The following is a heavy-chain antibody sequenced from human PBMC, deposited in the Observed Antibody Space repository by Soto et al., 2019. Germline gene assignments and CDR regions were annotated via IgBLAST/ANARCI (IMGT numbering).Heavy chain of an antibody. Sequence: QVQLQQSGPGLVKPSQTLSVTCSISGDSVSSNDAAWNWIRQSPSRGLEWLGRTFYRSKWFNESAASGKGQITINPDTSKKQFSLHLNSVSPEYTSVYYCGREGQYWNGYNRFWVNAFDIWGHGTTVTVSS. D-gene: IGHD3-3*01. CDR2: TFYRSKWFN. CDR1: GDSVSSNDAA. J-gene: IGHJ3*02. CDR3: GREGQYWNGYNRFWVNAFDI. V-gene: IGHV6-1*01.